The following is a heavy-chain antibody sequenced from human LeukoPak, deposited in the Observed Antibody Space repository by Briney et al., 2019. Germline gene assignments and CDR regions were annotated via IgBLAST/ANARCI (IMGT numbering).Heavy chain of an antibody. CDR1: GFTFSSYA. CDR2: TSGSGGST. V-gene: IGHV3-23*01. Sequence: QPGGSLRLSCAASGFTFSSYAMSWVRQAPGKGLEWVSATSGSGGSTYYADSVKGRFTSSRDNSKNTLYLQMNSLRAEDTAVYSCADPCGFDFWCFDIWGQGTMVTVSS. D-gene: IGHD3-3*01. CDR3: ADPCGFDFWCFDI. J-gene: IGHJ3*02.